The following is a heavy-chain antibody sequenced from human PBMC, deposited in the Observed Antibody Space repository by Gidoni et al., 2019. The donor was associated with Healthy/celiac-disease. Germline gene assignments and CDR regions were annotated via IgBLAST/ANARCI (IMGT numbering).Heavy chain of an antibody. D-gene: IGHD6-6*01. CDR3: ARGEEQLVSLDY. J-gene: IGHJ4*02. CDR2: ISSSGSTI. V-gene: IGHV3-48*03. CDR1: GFTFSSYE. Sequence: EVQLVESGGGLVQPGGSLRLSCAASGFTFSSYEMNWVRQAPGKGLEWVSYISSSGSTIYYADSVKGRFTISRDNAKNSLYLQMNSLRAEDTAVYYCARGEEQLVSLDYWGQGTLVTVSS.